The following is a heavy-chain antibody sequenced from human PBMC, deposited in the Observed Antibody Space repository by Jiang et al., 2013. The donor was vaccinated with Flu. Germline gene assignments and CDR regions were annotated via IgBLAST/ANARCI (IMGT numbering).Heavy chain of an antibody. CDR2: IIPIFGTA. Sequence: SGAEVKKPGSSVKVSCKASGGTFSSYAISWVRQAPGQGLEWMGGIIPIFGTANYAQKFQGRVTITADESTSTAYMELSSLRSEDTAVYYCAGTLRAYYDFWSGYSYFDYWGQGTLVTVSS. D-gene: IGHD3-3*01. J-gene: IGHJ4*02. V-gene: IGHV1-69*01. CDR1: GGTFSSYA. CDR3: AGTLRAYYDFWSGYSYFDY.